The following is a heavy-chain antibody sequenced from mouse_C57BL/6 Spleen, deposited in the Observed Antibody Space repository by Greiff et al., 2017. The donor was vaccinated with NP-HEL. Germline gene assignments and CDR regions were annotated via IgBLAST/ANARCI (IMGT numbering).Heavy chain of an antibody. CDR3: ARGLDGSFFAY. J-gene: IGHJ3*01. CDR2: IYPRSGNT. Sequence: VQLQQSGAELARPGASVKLSCKASGYTFTSYGISWVKQRTGQGLEWIGEIYPRSGNTYYNEKFKGKATLTADKSSSTAYMELRSLTSEDSAVDFCARGLDGSFFAYWGQGTLVTVSA. V-gene: IGHV1-81*01. D-gene: IGHD2-2*01. CDR1: GYTFTSYG.